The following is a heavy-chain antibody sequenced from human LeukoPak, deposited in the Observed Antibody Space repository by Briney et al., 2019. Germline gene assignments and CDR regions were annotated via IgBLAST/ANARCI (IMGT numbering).Heavy chain of an antibody. Sequence: GASVKVSCKASGYTFTSYGISWVRQAPGQGPEWMGWISAYNGNTNYAQKLQGRVTMTTDTSTSTAYMELRSLRSDDTAVYYCARDRDPEYYYDSSGYYRDAFDIWGQGTMVTVSS. D-gene: IGHD3-22*01. J-gene: IGHJ3*02. CDR1: GYTFTSYG. CDR2: ISAYNGNT. V-gene: IGHV1-18*01. CDR3: ARDRDPEYYYDSSGYYRDAFDI.